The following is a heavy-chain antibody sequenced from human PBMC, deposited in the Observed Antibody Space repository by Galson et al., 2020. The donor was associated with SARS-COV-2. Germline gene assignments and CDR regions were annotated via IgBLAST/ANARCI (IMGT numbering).Heavy chain of an antibody. Sequence: SQTLSLTCPVSGGSISSGSYFWAWVRQPPGQGLEWIGHTGITDYHPSLKSRLIISEDTSKNQFSLKLSSVTAADTAVYYCARFYTRYYYDGRGYENWFDPWGQGTLVIVSS. CDR2: TGIT. D-gene: IGHD3-22*01. CDR1: GGSISSGSYF. J-gene: IGHJ5*02. CDR3: ARFYTRYYYDGRGYENWFDP. V-gene: IGHV4-39*01.